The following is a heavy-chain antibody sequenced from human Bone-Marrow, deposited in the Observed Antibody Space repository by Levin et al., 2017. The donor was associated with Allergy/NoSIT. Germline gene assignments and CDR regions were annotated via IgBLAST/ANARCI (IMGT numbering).Heavy chain of an antibody. Sequence: GGSLRLSCTTSGFTFGDYAMSWFRQAPGKGLEWLGLIRTKAYGGTKEHAASVKGRFTISRDDSKSIAYLQMNSLKTEDTAVYFCTREYDYGWGTYRSDVFDIWGQGTMVTVSS. V-gene: IGHV3-49*03. J-gene: IGHJ3*02. D-gene: IGHD3-16*02. CDR2: IRTKAYGGTK. CDR3: TREYDYGWGTYRSDVFDI. CDR1: GFTFGDYA.